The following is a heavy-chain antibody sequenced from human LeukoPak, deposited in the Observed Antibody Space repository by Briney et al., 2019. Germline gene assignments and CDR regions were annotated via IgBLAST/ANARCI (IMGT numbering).Heavy chain of an antibody. Sequence: GGSLRLSCAASGFTFSSYGMHWVRQAPGKGLEWVTSIRYEGSNKYYANSVKGRFTISRDNSKNTLYLQMNSLRAEDTALYYCAKGDHYDTSGYDAFDIWGQGTMVTVSS. CDR1: GFTFSSYG. CDR3: AKGDHYDTSGYDAFDI. D-gene: IGHD3-22*01. V-gene: IGHV3-30*02. J-gene: IGHJ3*02. CDR2: IRYEGSNK.